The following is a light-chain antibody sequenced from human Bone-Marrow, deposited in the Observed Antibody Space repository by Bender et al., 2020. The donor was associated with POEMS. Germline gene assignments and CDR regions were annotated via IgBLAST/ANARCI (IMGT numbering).Light chain of an antibody. CDR3: TSYTSTSTVI. Sequence: QSALTQPASVSGSPGQSLTISCTGTSSDVGTYNYVPWYQQQPGEVPKLMIYDVSHRPSGVSNRFSGSKSGNTASLTISGLQAEDEADYFCTSYTSTSTVIFGGGTKLTVL. V-gene: IGLV2-14*01. J-gene: IGLJ2*01. CDR2: DVS. CDR1: SSDVGTYNY.